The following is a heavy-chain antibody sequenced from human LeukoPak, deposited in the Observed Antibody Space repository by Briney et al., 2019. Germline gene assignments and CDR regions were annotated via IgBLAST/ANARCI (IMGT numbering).Heavy chain of an antibody. J-gene: IGHJ4*02. V-gene: IGHV4-59*12. D-gene: IGHD3-10*01. CDR2: IYYSGST. CDR3: ARGGYGPGSHYKY. CDR1: GGSISSYY. Sequence: PSETLSLTCTVSGGSISSYYWSWIRQPPGKGLEWIGYIYYSGSTNYNPSLKSRVTISVDTSKNQLSLKLSSVTAADMAVYYCARGGYGPGSHYKYWGQGTLVTVSS.